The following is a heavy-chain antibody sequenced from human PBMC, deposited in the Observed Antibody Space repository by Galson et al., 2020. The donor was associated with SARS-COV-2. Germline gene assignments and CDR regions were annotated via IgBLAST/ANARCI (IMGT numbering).Heavy chain of an antibody. CDR3: ARGWKTGRNRGYPGV. V-gene: IGHV1-2*02. CDR1: GYTFIDYH. D-gene: IGHD5-18*01. CDR2: IKPNSGDT. Sequence: GESLKISCRASGYTFIDYHMHWVRQAPGQGLEWMGWIKPNSGDTNYAQRFQGRVTMTRDTSFNTVYMDLSRLTSDDTAVYYCARGWKTGRNRGYPGVWGQGTTVTVSS. J-gene: IGHJ6*02.